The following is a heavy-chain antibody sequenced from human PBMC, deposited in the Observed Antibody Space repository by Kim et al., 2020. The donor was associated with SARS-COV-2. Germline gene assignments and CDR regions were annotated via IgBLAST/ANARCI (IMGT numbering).Heavy chain of an antibody. CDR2: IYYSGST. J-gene: IGHJ5*02. V-gene: IGHV4-31*03. CDR3: ARVGVRHWFDP. CDR1: GGSISSGGYY. Sequence: SETLSLTCTVSGGSISSGGYYWSWIRQHPGKGLEWIGYIYYSGSTYYNPSLKSRVTISVDTSKNQFSLKLSSVTAADTAVYYCARVGVRHWFDPWGQGTLVTVSS.